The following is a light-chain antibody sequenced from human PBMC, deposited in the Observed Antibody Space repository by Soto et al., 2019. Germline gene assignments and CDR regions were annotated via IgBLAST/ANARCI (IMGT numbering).Light chain of an antibody. CDR1: TSDVAYYDL. CDR3: CTYAGHVPQ. CDR2: EVD. Sequence: QSALTQPASVSGSPGQSITISCAGSTSDVAYYDLVSWYQQHHGRAPKLLIYEVDKRPSGISVRFSGSKSGATASLTISGLLPDDESVYFCCTYAGHVPQFGGGTKLTVL. V-gene: IGLV2-23*02. J-gene: IGLJ2*01.